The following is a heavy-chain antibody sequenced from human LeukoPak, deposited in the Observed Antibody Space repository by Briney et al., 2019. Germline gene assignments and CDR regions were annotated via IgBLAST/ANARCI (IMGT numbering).Heavy chain of an antibody. J-gene: IGHJ5*02. V-gene: IGHV1-8*01. Sequence: ASVKVSCKASGYTFTSYDINWVRQATGQGLEWMGWMNPNSGNTGYAQKFQGRVTMTRNTSISTAYMELSSLRSEDTAVYYCAREWHCSSTSCNNWFDPWGQGTLATVSS. CDR2: MNPNSGNT. CDR3: AREWHCSSTSCNNWFDP. CDR1: GYTFTSYD. D-gene: IGHD2-2*01.